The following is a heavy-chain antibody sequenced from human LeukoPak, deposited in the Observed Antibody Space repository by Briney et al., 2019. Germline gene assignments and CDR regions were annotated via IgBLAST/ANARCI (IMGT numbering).Heavy chain of an antibody. CDR3: AQTGWELLRGGSEYYYGMDV. J-gene: IGHJ6*02. CDR1: GGSISSGGYY. CDR2: IYYSGST. Sequence: SQTLSLTCTVSGGSISSGGYYWSWIRLHPGKGLEWIGYIYYSGSTYYNPSLKSRVTISVDTSKNQFSLKLSSVTAADTAVYYCAQTGWELLRGGSEYYYGMDVWGQGTTVTVSS. D-gene: IGHD1-26*01. V-gene: IGHV4-31*03.